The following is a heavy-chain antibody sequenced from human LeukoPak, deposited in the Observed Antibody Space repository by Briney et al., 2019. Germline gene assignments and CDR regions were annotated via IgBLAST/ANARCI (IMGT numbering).Heavy chain of an antibody. Sequence: SETLSLTCAVYGGSFSGYYWSWIRQPPGKGLEWIGEINHSGSTNYNPSLKSRVTISVDTSKNQFSLKLSSVTAADTAVYYCARGIFYVVPAMRRLYFQHWGQGTLVTVSS. D-gene: IGHD2-21*02. CDR1: GGSFSGYY. CDR3: ARGIFYVVPAMRRLYFQH. V-gene: IGHV4-34*01. CDR2: INHSGST. J-gene: IGHJ1*01.